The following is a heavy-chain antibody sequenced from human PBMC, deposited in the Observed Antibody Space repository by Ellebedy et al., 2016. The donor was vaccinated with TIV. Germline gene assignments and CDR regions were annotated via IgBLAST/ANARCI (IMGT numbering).Heavy chain of an antibody. Sequence: GESLKISCAASGLTVSNIYMTWVRQAPGKGLEWVAVIYIGGTTYYADSVKGRFTISRDNSKNTLYLQMDSLRAEDTAIYYCAKETTRGRGPFDSWGQGTLVTVS. V-gene: IGHV3-53*01. J-gene: IGHJ4*02. CDR2: IYIGGTT. D-gene: IGHD2-15*01. CDR1: GLTVSNIY. CDR3: AKETTRGRGPFDS.